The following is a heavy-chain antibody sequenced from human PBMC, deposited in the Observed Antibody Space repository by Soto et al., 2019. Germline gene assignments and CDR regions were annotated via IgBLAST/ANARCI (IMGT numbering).Heavy chain of an antibody. CDR3: ARSRFLGVRGVIIVYYGMDV. CDR2: INHSGST. Sequence: SETLSLTCAVYGGSFSGYYWSWIRQPPGKGLEWIGEINHSGSTNYNPSLKSRVTISVDTSKNQFSLKLSSVTAADTAVYYCARSRFLGVRGVIIVYYGMDVWGQGTTVTVSS. CDR1: GGSFSGYY. J-gene: IGHJ6*02. V-gene: IGHV4-34*01. D-gene: IGHD3-10*01.